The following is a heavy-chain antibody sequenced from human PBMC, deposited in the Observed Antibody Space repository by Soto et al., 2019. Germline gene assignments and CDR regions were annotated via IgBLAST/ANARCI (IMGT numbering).Heavy chain of an antibody. CDR1: GYTFTSYG. J-gene: IGHJ6*02. D-gene: IGHD3-3*01. V-gene: IGHV1-18*01. CDR2: ISAYNGNT. Sequence: ASVKVSCKASGYTFTSYGISWLRQAPGQGLEWMGWISAYNGNTNYAQKLQGRVTMTTDTSTSTAYMELRSLRSDDTAVYYCARGRDYDFWSGYYLLGYYGMDVWGQGTTVNVSS. CDR3: ARGRDYDFWSGYYLLGYYGMDV.